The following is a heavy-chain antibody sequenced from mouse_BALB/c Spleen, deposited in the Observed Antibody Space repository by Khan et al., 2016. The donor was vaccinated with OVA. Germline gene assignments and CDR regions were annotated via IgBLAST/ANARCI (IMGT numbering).Heavy chain of an antibody. CDR1: GYTFTTYW. Sequence: QVQLKQSGAELAKPGASVKMSYKASGYTFTTYWMHWVKQRPGQGLEWSGYINPTSGYTDYNDKFKDRATLSADKSSSTAYMQLNSLTSEDSAVYYCTRDRIDYWGQGTTLTVSS. CDR3: TRDRIDY. V-gene: IGHV1-7*01. J-gene: IGHJ2*01. CDR2: INPTSGYT.